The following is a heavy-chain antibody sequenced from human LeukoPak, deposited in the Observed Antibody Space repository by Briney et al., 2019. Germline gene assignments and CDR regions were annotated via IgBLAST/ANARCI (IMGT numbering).Heavy chain of an antibody. V-gene: IGHV1-69*05. CDR1: GGTFSSYA. Sequence: SVKVSCKASGGTFSSYAISWVRQAPGQGLEWMGGIIPIFGTANYAQKFQGRVTITTDESTSTAYMELSSLRSEDTAVYYCARVGAGTAWFDPWGQGTLVTVSS. CDR3: ARVGAGTAWFDP. D-gene: IGHD3-16*01. J-gene: IGHJ5*02. CDR2: IIPIFGTA.